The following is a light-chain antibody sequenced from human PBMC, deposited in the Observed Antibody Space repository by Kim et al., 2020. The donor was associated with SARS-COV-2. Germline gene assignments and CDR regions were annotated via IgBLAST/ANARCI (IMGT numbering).Light chain of an antibody. Sequence: SYELTQPPSVSVSPGQTARITCSGDALSNQYAYWYQQKPGQAPLLIIYRDTERPSGIPARFSGSTSGTTVTLTISGVQADVEADYYCQSQDSSGAWVFGG. CDR2: RDT. CDR3: QSQDSSGAWV. CDR1: ALSNQY. V-gene: IGLV3-25*03. J-gene: IGLJ3*02.